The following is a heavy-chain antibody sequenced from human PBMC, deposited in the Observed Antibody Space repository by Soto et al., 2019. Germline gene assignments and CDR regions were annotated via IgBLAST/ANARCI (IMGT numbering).Heavy chain of an antibody. V-gene: IGHV4-59*01. CDR3: ARDLICCGMDV. Sequence: SETLSLTCNVSGGSMRSYYWTWMRQSPGKGLEWLGNVFYSGNTNLNPFLRDRLSISVDTSKNKFSLMLNSVTAADTAVYYCARDLICCGMDVWGQGTTVTVSS. CDR2: VFYSGNT. CDR1: GGSMRSYY. J-gene: IGHJ6*02. D-gene: IGHD2-8*01.